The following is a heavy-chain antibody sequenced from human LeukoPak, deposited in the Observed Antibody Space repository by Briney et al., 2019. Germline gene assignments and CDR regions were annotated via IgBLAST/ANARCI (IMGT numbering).Heavy chain of an antibody. J-gene: IGHJ5*02. D-gene: IGHD3-10*01. V-gene: IGHV7-4-1*02. CDR1: GYTFTSYA. CDR2: INTNTGNP. CDR3: ARGGSTYYYGSGSYYTENRFDP. Sequence: EASVKVSCKASGYTFTSYAMNWVRQAPGQGLEWMGWINTNTGNPTYAQGFTGRFVFSLDTSVSTAYLQISSLKAEDTAVYYCARGGSTYYYGSGSYYTENRFDPWGQGTLVTVSS.